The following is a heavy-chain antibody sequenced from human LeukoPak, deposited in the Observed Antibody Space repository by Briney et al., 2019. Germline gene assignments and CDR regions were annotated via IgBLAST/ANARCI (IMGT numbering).Heavy chain of an antibody. CDR2: IIPILGIA. CDR3: ASLRTGTNNWFDP. J-gene: IGHJ5*02. CDR1: GGTFSSYT. Sequence: SVKVSCKASGGTFSSYTISWVRQAPGQGLEWMGRIIPILGIANYAQKFQGRVMITTDESTSTAYMELSSLRSEDTAVYYCASLRTGTNNWFDPWGQGTLVTVSS. V-gene: IGHV1-69*02. D-gene: IGHD1-1*01.